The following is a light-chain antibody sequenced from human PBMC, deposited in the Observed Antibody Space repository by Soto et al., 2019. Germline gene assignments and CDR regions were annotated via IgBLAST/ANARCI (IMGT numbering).Light chain of an antibody. CDR2: GAS. Sequence: EIVMTQSPATPSVSPGERATLSCRASQSVNSDLAWYQQKPGQAPRLFIYGASTRATGIPARFSGSGSGTEFTLTISSLQSEDFAVYYCQQYNNWLYTFGQGTKVDIK. CDR3: QQYNNWLYT. CDR1: QSVNSD. J-gene: IGKJ2*01. V-gene: IGKV3-15*01.